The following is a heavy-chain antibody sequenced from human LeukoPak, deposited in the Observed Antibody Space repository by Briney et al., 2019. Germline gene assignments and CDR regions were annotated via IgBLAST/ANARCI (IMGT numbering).Heavy chain of an antibody. CDR1: GGSISSSSYY. CDR2: IYYSGST. J-gene: IGHJ6*02. D-gene: IGHD3-10*01. Sequence: PSETLSLTCTVSGGSISSSSYYWGWIRQPPGKGLEWIGSIYYSGSTYYNPSLKSRVTISVDTSKNQFSLKLSSVTAADTAVYYCARDRLLLWFRESHYYYYGMDVWGQGTTVTVSS. CDR3: ARDRLLLWFRESHYYYYGMDV. V-gene: IGHV4-39*07.